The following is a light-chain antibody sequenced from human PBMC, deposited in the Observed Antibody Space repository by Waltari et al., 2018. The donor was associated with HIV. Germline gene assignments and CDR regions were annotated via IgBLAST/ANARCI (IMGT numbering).Light chain of an antibody. CDR3: QQYYGVPLT. CDR2: GAF. CDR1: QDISNS. J-gene: IGKJ4*01. V-gene: IGKV1-NL1*01. Sequence: DIQMTQSPSSLSASIGDTFTIPCRASQDISNSVSWFQLQPGKAPKLLVHGAFILQRGVPSRFSGSGSGTDYTLTITGLQAEDFATYFCQQYYGVPLTFGGGTRVDI.